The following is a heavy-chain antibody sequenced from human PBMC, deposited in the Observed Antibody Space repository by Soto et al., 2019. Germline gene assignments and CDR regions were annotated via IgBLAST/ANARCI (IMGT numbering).Heavy chain of an antibody. CDR1: GGSISSGGYY. D-gene: IGHD3-22*01. CDR2: IYYSGST. J-gene: IGHJ4*02. Sequence: QVQLQESGPGLVKPSQTLSLTCTVSGGSISSGGYYWSWIRQHPGKGLEWIGYIYYSGSTYYNPSLKSRVTISVDTSKTPFSLKLSSVTAADTAAYYCARGKSFYYDSSGHYCAYWGQGTLVTVSS. CDR3: ARGKSFYYDSSGHYCAY. V-gene: IGHV4-31*03.